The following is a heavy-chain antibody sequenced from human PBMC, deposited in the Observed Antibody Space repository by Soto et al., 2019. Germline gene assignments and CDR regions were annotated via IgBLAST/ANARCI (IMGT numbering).Heavy chain of an antibody. D-gene: IGHD4-17*01. J-gene: IGHJ5*02. Sequence: QVQLQESGPGLVKPSQTLSLTCTVSGGSISSGGYYWSWIRQHPGKGLEWIGYIYYSGSTYYNPSLKSRVTISVDTSKNQFSLKLSSVTAADTAVYYCARALDDYDDLTNWFDPWGQGTLVTVSS. V-gene: IGHV4-31*03. CDR1: GGSISSGGYY. CDR3: ARALDDYDDLTNWFDP. CDR2: IYYSGST.